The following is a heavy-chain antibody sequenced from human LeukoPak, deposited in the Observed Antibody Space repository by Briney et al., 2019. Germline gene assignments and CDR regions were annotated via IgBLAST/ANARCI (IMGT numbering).Heavy chain of an antibody. CDR3: ARDRGWRLFDY. V-gene: IGHV3-30-3*01. J-gene: IGHJ4*02. Sequence: GGSLRLSCAASGFTFSSYAMHWVRRAPGKGLEWVAVISYDGSNKYYADSVKGRFTISRDNSKNTLYLQMNSLRAEDTAVYYCARDRGWRLFDYWGQGTLVTVSS. CDR2: ISYDGSNK. CDR1: GFTFSSYA. D-gene: IGHD6-19*01.